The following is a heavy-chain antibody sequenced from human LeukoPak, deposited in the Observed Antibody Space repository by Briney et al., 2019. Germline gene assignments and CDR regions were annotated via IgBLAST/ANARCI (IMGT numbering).Heavy chain of an antibody. J-gene: IGHJ6*02. Sequence: PGGSLRLPCAAPGFTVSSNYFSGVRQPPGKGLGGGSVIYSGGSTYYADSVKGRFTISRDNSKNTLYLQMNSLRAEDTAVYYCARGYSSSWGYGMDVWGQGTTVTVSS. V-gene: IGHV3-53*01. CDR1: GFTVSSNY. CDR3: ARGYSSSWGYGMDV. CDR2: IYSGGST. D-gene: IGHD6-13*01.